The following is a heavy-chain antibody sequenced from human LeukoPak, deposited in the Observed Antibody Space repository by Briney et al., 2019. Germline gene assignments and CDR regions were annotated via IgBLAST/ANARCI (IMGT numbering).Heavy chain of an antibody. V-gene: IGHV3-30-3*01. Sequence: GTSLRLSCAASEFTFDTYAMHWVRQAPGKGLEWVAVISYDGSNEYYTDSVRGRFSISRDNSKNTLYLQMNSLSAEDTAVYYCARGSWFGELLPFDYWGQGTLVTVSS. D-gene: IGHD3-10*01. CDR2: ISYDGSNE. J-gene: IGHJ4*02. CDR3: ARGSWFGELLPFDY. CDR1: EFTFDTYA.